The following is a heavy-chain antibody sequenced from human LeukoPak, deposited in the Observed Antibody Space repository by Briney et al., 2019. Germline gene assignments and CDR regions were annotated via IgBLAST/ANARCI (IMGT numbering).Heavy chain of an antibody. CDR3: ARFSYYDSSGPN. Sequence: PSETLSLTCTVSGGSISSSSYYWGWIRQPPGKGLEWIGSIYYSGSTYYNPSLKSRVTISVDTSKNQFSLKLSSVTAADTAVYYCARFSYYDSSGPNWGQGTLVTVSS. V-gene: IGHV4-39*07. D-gene: IGHD3-22*01. CDR1: GGSISSSSYY. J-gene: IGHJ4*02. CDR2: IYYSGST.